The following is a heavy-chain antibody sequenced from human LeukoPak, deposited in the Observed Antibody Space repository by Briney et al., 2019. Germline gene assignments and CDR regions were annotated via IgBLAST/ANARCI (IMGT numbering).Heavy chain of an antibody. CDR2: IYYNGNT. J-gene: IGHJ6*02. V-gene: IGHV4-59*01. CDR1: DGSINSYY. Sequence: SETPSLTCSVSDGSINSYYWNWIRRPPGKGLEWIGYIYYNGNTNYSPSLKSRVTMSVDTSKNLFSLKVSSVTAADTAVYYCARGRSNCYGMDVWGQGTTVTVSS. D-gene: IGHD1-26*01. CDR3: ARGRSNCYGMDV.